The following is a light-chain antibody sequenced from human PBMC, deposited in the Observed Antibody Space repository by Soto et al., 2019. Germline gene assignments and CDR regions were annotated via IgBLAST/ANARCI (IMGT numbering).Light chain of an antibody. Sequence: EIVLTQSPATLSLSPGERATLSCRASQSVSSYLAWYQHKPGQAPRLLIYDASNRATGIPARFSGSGSGTVFPLTISRLEPEDVAVYYCHQRSNCPPTFGPGTKVDIK. J-gene: IGKJ3*01. CDR3: HQRSNCPPT. CDR2: DAS. CDR1: QSVSSY. V-gene: IGKV3-11*01.